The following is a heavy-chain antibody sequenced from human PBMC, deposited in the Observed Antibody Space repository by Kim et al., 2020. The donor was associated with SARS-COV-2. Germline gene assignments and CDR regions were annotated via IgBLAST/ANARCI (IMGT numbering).Heavy chain of an antibody. CDR2: IYPGDSDT. CDR3: ARGRVRGVIRSPNPPEYWFEP. CDR1: GYSFTSYW. V-gene: IGHV5-51*01. D-gene: IGHD3-10*01. Sequence: GESLKISCKGSGYSFTSYWIGWVRQMPGKGLEWMGIIYPGDSDTRYSPSFQGQVTISADKSISTAYLQWSSLKASDTAMYYCARGRVRGVIRSPNPPEYWFEPWGQGTLVTVSS. J-gene: IGHJ5*02.